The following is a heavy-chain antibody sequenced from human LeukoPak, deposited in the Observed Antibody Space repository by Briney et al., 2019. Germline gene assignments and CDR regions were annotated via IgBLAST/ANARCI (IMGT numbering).Heavy chain of an antibody. J-gene: IGHJ4*02. CDR2: IWYDGSNK. CDR1: GFTFSSYA. Sequence: GGSLRLSCAASGFTFSSYAMHWVRQAPGKGLEWVAVIWYDGSNKYYADSVKGRFTISRDNSKNTLYLQMNSLRAEDTAVYYCARDLGYCGGDCSSNFDYWGQGTLVTVSS. CDR3: ARDLGYCGGDCSSNFDY. V-gene: IGHV3-33*08. D-gene: IGHD2-21*02.